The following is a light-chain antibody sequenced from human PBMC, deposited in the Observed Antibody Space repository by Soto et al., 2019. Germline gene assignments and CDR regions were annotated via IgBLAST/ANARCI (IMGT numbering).Light chain of an antibody. J-gene: IGLJ1*01. Sequence: QSVLTQPRSVSGSPGQSVTISCTGTRSDVGGYNYVSCYLQHPGKSSKVMIYDVSKLPSGVPDRFSGSKSCNSAALTISGLPPEHEADYCCCSFAGNYLYVFGTVTKVPVL. CDR3: CSFAGNYLYV. CDR1: RSDVGGYNY. V-gene: IGLV2-11*01. CDR2: DVS.